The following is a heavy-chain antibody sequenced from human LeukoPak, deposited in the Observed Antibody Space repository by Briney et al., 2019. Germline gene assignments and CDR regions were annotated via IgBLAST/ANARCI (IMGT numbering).Heavy chain of an antibody. CDR1: GGSISSGNYY. D-gene: IGHD3-10*01. V-gene: IGHV3-21*01. Sequence: SSETLSLTCTVSGGSISSGNYYWNWIRQPPGKGLEWVSSISSSSSYIYYADSVKGRFTISRDNAKNSLYLQMNSLRAEDTAVYYCARDPVHYYGSGSYLDYWGQGTLVTVSS. CDR2: ISSSSSYI. CDR3: ARDPVHYYGSGSYLDY. J-gene: IGHJ4*02.